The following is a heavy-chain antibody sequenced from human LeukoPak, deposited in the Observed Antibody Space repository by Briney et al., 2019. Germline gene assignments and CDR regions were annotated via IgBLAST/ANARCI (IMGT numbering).Heavy chain of an antibody. CDR1: GGSINRDF. J-gene: IGHJ3*02. Sequence: SETLSLTCTVSGGSINRDFWTWIRQPPGQGREGIGSMKSRGRSDFNPSLRSRVTLSVDTSKNQISLKLTSVTAADTAVYFCARGMYDSAGYSSPFDIWGQGTVVTVSS. CDR2: MKSRGRS. V-gene: IGHV4-59*01. CDR3: ARGMYDSAGYSSPFDI. D-gene: IGHD3-22*01.